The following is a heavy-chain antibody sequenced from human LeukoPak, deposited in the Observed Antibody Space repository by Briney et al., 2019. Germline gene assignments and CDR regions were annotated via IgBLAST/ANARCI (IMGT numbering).Heavy chain of an antibody. V-gene: IGHV3-23*01. CDR2: ITGSGGST. D-gene: IGHD6-25*01. Sequence: PGGSLRLSCGASGFTFSSYAMSWVRQAPGKGLEWVSAITGSGGSTYYADSVKGRFIISRDNSKNTLFLQMNSLRAEETAVYYCANVWATIAAVGYWGQGTLVTVSS. J-gene: IGHJ4*02. CDR1: GFTFSSYA. CDR3: ANVWATIAAVGY.